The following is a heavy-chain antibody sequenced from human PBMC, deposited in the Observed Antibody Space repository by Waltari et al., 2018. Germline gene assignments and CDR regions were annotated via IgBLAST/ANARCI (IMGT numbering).Heavy chain of an antibody. V-gene: IGHV4-39*07. CDR3: ARQQSDLTYDFWSGYKYYFDY. CDR2: IYYIGST. Sequence: QLQLQESGPGLVKPSETLSLTCTVSGGSISSSSYYWGWIRQPPGKGLEWIGSIYYIGSTYYNPSLKSRVTISVDTSKNQFSLKLSSVTAADTAVYYCARQQSDLTYDFWSGYKYYFDYWGQGTLVTVSS. D-gene: IGHD3-3*01. J-gene: IGHJ4*02. CDR1: GGSISSSSYY.